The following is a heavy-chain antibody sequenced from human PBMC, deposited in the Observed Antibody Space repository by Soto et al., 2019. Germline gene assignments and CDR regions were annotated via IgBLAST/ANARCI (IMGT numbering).Heavy chain of an antibody. D-gene: IGHD7-27*01. Sequence: SQTLSLTCAISGDSVSINSAAWNWIRQSPSRGLEWLGRTYYMSKWYNDYAVSVKSRITINPDTSKNQFSLQLNSVTPEDPDVYVGARGLGRGDDYMDVWGRGTTVTV. CDR3: ARGLGRGDDYMDV. V-gene: IGHV6-1*01. CDR2: TYYMSKWYN. J-gene: IGHJ6*03. CDR1: GDSVSINSAA.